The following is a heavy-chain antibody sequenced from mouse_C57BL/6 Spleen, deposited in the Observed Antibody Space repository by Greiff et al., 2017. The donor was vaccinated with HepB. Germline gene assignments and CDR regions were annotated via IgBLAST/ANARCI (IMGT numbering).Heavy chain of an antibody. V-gene: IGHV1-59*01. Sequence: QVQLQQPGAELVRPGTSVKLSCKASGYTFTSYWMHWVKQRPGQGLEWIGVIDPSDSYTNYNQKFKGKATLTVDTSSSTAYMQLSSLTSEDSAVYYCVPIYYYGSSYVGYWGQGTTLTVSS. CDR3: VPIYYYGSSYVGY. CDR2: IDPSDSYT. D-gene: IGHD1-1*01. J-gene: IGHJ2*01. CDR1: GYTFTSYW.